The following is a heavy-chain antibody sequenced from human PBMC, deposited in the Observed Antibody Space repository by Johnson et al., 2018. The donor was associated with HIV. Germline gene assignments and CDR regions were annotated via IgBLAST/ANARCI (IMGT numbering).Heavy chain of an antibody. J-gene: IGHJ3*02. CDR1: GFTISSNY. Sequence: VQLVESGGALIQPGGSLRLSCAASGFTISSNYMSWVRQAPGQGLEWVSVIYSGGNTYYADSVKGRFTISRDNAKNSLYLQMNSLRAEDTAVYYCARRGLGDAFDIWGQGTMVTVSS. CDR2: IYSGGNT. D-gene: IGHD3-10*01. V-gene: IGHV3-53*01. CDR3: ARRGLGDAFDI.